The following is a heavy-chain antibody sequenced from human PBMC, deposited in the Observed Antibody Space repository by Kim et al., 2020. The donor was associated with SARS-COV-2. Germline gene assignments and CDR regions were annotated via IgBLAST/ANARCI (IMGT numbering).Heavy chain of an antibody. CDR2: IIPIFGTA. D-gene: IGHD2-15*01. V-gene: IGHV1-69*13. CDR3: ARPLLRYCSGGSCYHRGFGYYYYGMDV. CDR1: GGTFSSYA. Sequence: SVKVSCKASGGTFSSYAISWVRQAPGQGLEWMGGIIPIFGTANYAQKFQGRVTITADESTSTAYMELSSLRSEDTAVYYCARPLLRYCSGGSCYHRGFGYYYYGMDVWGQGTTVTVSS. J-gene: IGHJ6*02.